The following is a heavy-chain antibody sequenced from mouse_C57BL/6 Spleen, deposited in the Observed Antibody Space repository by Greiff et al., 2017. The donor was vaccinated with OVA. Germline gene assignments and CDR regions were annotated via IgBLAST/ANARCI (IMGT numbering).Heavy chain of an antibody. CDR3: ARYYGSREYYFDY. D-gene: IGHD1-1*01. Sequence: QVQLQQSGAELVRPGTSVKMSCKASGYTFTNYWIGWAKQRPGHGLEWIGDIYPGGGYTNYNEQFKGKATLTADKSSSTAYMQFSSLTSEDSAIYYCARYYGSREYYFDYWGQGTTLTVSS. CDR1: GYTFTNYW. CDR2: IYPGGGYT. V-gene: IGHV1-63*01. J-gene: IGHJ2*01.